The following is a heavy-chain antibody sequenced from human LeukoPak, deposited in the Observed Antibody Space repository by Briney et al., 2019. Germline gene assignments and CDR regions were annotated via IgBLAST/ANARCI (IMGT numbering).Heavy chain of an antibody. V-gene: IGHV3-11*01. CDR2: ISTGGTTI. Sequence: GGSLRLSCATSGFSFSDYYMAWTRQAPGKGLEWLSYISTGGTTIHYADSVKGRFTISRDDAKNSLYLEMNSLRGDDTAVYYCARLGYSYGSYFDNWGQGTLVTVSS. J-gene: IGHJ4*02. CDR3: ARLGYSYGSYFDN. CDR1: GFSFSDYY. D-gene: IGHD5-18*01.